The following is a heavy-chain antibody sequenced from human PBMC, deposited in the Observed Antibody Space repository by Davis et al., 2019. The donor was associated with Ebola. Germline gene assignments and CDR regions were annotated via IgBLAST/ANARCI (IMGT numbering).Heavy chain of an antibody. D-gene: IGHD6-13*01. J-gene: IGHJ4*02. Sequence: GGSLRLSCVVSGFIFSNHAMTWVRQAPGKGLECVSGITGSGAVTFYSDSVKGRFTISRDNSKNTLYLQMNSLRAEDTAVYYCAKAVDVAAAGTWGYFDYWGQGTLVTVSS. CDR1: GFIFSNHA. V-gene: IGHV3-23*01. CDR3: AKAVDVAAAGTWGYFDY. CDR2: ITGSGAVT.